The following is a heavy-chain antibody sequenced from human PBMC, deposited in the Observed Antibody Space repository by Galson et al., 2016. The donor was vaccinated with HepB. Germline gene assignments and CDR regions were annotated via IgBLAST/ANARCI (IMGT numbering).Heavy chain of an antibody. V-gene: IGHV3-30-3*01. CDR3: ARSKGYYYYARDV. Sequence: SLRLSCAASGFTFSNYAMHWVRQAPGKGPEWVAGISFDGSNKYYADSVKGRFTIPRDNSKNRLYLQMNRLRPEDTAVHYCARSKGYYYYARDVWGQGTTVIVSS. CDR1: GFTFSNYA. CDR2: ISFDGSNK. J-gene: IGHJ6*02.